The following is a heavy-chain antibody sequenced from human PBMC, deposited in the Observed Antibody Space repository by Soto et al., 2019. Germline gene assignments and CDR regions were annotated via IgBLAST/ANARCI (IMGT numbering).Heavy chain of an antibody. J-gene: IGHJ3*02. V-gene: IGHV4-30-4*01. CDR3: ARTVRTRADSFDI. CDR2: IYYSGTP. CDR1: GGSIRSGDYY. Sequence: QVLLQESGPGRVRPAQTLSLTCTVSGGSIRSGDYYWSWIRQAPGKGPEWIGYIYYSGTPYYNPSLKSRVTILGDTSNNQFSLEVKSVTAADTAVYFCARTVRTRADSFDIWGQGTMVTVSS.